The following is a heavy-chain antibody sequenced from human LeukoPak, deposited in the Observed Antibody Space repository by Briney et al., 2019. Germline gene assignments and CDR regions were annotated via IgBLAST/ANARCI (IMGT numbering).Heavy chain of an antibody. J-gene: IGHJ5*02. D-gene: IGHD3-10*01. V-gene: IGHV4-59*01. CDR1: GGSINSYY. CDR2: IHYTGST. CDR3: ARGGYYGPGNDFRFVP. Sequence: SETLSLTCTVSGGSINSYYWSWIRQPPGKGLECIGYIHYTGSTNYNPSLKSRVTISVDTSKSQFSLKLSSVTAADTAIYYCARGGYYGPGNDFRFVPWGQGTLVTVSS.